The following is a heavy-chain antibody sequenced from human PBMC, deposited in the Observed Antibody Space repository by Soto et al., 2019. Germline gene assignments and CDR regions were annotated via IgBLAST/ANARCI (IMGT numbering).Heavy chain of an antibody. CDR2: IYSGGST. Sequence: GGSLRLSCAASGFTVSSNYMSWVRQAPGKGLEWVSVIYSGGSTYYADSVKGRFTISRDNSKNTLYLQMNSLRAEDTAVYYCARDLLAAAGTGYWGQGTLVTVSS. J-gene: IGHJ4*02. CDR1: GFTVSSNY. D-gene: IGHD6-13*01. CDR3: ARDLLAAAGTGY. V-gene: IGHV3-53*01.